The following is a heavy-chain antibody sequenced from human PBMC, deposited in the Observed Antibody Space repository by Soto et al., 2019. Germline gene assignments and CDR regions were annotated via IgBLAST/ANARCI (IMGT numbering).Heavy chain of an antibody. D-gene: IGHD4-17*01. CDR2: INGNADNS. J-gene: IGHJ4*02. CDR3: VRFYGDYVNGVKRRYFDF. V-gene: IGHV3-74*01. CDR1: GFSFVSYW. Sequence: EVQLAESGGGLVLTGGSLRLSCAASGFSFVSYWMHWVRQVPGEGLAWVSRINGNADNSDYADSVKGRFTISRDNAMNRLYLQMDSLRADDTGVYYCVRFYGDYVNGVKRRYFDFWGQGTLVTVSS.